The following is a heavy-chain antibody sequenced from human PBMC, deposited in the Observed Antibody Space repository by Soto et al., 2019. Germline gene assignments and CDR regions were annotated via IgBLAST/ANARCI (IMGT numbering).Heavy chain of an antibody. Sequence: QVQLQESGPGLVKPSQTLSLTCTVSGGSISSGGYYWSWIRQHPGKGLEWIGYIYYSGSTYYNPSLKSRLTISVATSKNQFSLKLSSVTAADTAVYYCARARAGSMAQFDYWGQGTLVTVSS. CDR3: ARARAGSMAQFDY. V-gene: IGHV4-31*03. D-gene: IGHD3-10*01. J-gene: IGHJ4*02. CDR1: GGSISSGGYY. CDR2: IYYSGST.